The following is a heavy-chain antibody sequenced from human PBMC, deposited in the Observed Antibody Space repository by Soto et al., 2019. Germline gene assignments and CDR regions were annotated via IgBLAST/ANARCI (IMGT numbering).Heavy chain of an antibody. J-gene: IGHJ4*02. D-gene: IGHD4-17*01. CDR3: VRHQTVTTYGFDY. CDR2: TYYSGST. Sequence: QLRLQESGPGLEKPSETLSLTCTVSGGSISSSSYYWGWIRQPPGKGLEWIGSTYYSGSTYYNPTRWTRFTICVDKSSNQFCVKLSFVTAAETAVYDCVRHQTVTTYGFDYWGQGTMVKVSS. CDR1: GGSISSSSYY. V-gene: IGHV4-39*01.